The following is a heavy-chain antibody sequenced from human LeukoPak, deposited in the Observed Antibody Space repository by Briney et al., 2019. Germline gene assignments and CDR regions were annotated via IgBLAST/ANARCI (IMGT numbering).Heavy chain of an antibody. CDR1: GFTFSSYD. CDR3: ARDLGSGWYDY. V-gene: IGHV3-13*01. Sequence: GGSLRLSCAASGFTFSSYDMHWVRQATGKGLEWVSAIGTAGDTYYPGSVKGRFTISRENAKNSLYLQMNSLRARDTAVYYCARDLGSGWYDYWGQGTLVTVSS. CDR2: IGTAGDT. D-gene: IGHD6-19*01. J-gene: IGHJ4*02.